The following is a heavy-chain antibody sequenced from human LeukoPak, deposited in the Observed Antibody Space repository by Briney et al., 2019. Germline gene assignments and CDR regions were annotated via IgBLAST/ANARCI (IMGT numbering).Heavy chain of an antibody. CDR2: ISGSGGST. V-gene: IGHV3-23*01. CDR3: AKDLRGSGYYLGDAFDI. Sequence: PGGSLRLSCATSGFTVSNNYMSWVRQAPGKGLEWVSAISGSGGSTYYADSVKGRFTISRDNSKNTLYLQMNSLRAEDTAVYYCAKDLRGSGYYLGDAFDIWGQGTMVTVSS. CDR1: GFTVSNNY. D-gene: IGHD3-22*01. J-gene: IGHJ3*02.